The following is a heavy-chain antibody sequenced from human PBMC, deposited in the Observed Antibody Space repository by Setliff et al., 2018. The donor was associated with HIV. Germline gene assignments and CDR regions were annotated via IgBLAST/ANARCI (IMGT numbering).Heavy chain of an antibody. CDR1: GGSFNILG. CDR3: ATRPPGVHGFSI. V-gene: IGHV1-69*06. Sequence: ASVKVSCKASGGSFNILGFTWVRQAPGQGLEWVGGIIPVVDAPICAQRFQGRVVITADKSTGTAYMQLSSLKFEDTAVYYCATRPPGVHGFSIWGQGTMVTVSS. D-gene: IGHD3-10*01. CDR2: IIPVVDAP. J-gene: IGHJ3*02.